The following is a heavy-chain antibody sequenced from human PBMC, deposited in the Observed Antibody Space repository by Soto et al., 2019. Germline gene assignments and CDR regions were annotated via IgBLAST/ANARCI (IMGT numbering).Heavy chain of an antibody. CDR3: GRDRTLRCLDY. Sequence: LRLPCAALELTFRGYGRRWTRQTQGKGLEWLAVIWYDGSNTYYVDSVKGRFTISRDNSRNTLYLEMNSLRVDDTAVYYCGRDRTLRCLDYWGQGTQVTVSS. J-gene: IGHJ4*02. CDR2: IWYDGSNT. CDR1: ELTFRGYG. V-gene: IGHV3-33*08.